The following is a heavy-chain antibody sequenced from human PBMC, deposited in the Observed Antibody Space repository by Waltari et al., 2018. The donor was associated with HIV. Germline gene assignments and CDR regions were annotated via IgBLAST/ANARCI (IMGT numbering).Heavy chain of an antibody. CDR2: INRNNGAT. J-gene: IGHJ6*02. CDR1: GYTLHGHY. D-gene: IGHD2-2*02. Sequence: QVQLVQSGAAVKKPGASVKISCKPSGYTLHGHYRHRVRQAPGQGLEWMGWINRNNGATKYAQNFQGRVTMTRDTSISTAYMELSRLTSDDTAVYYCARPPQAIGVGAWHGMDVWGQGTTVTVSS. V-gene: IGHV1-2*02. CDR3: ARPPQAIGVGAWHGMDV.